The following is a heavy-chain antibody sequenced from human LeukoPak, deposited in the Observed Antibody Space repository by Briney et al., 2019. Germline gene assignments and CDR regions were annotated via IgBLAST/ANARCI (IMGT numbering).Heavy chain of an antibody. CDR3: ARGHYGSGSYYNGDSYYFDY. D-gene: IGHD3-10*01. J-gene: IGHJ4*02. Sequence: ASVKVSCKASGYTFTSYDINWMRQATGQGLEWMGWMNPNSGNTGYAQKFQGRVTMTRNTSISTAYMELSSLRSEDTAVYYCARGHYGSGSYYNGDSYYFDYWGQGTLVTVSS. V-gene: IGHV1-8*01. CDR2: MNPNSGNT. CDR1: GYTFTSYD.